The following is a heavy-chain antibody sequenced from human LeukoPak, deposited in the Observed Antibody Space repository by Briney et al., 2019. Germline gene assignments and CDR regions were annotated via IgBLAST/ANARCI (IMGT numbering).Heavy chain of an antibody. CDR2: IKQDGSEK. CDR3: ARGSSYYEGSGYYYAFDY. V-gene: IGHV3-7*01. Sequence: GGSLRLSCAASGFTFSSYWMSWVRQAPGKGLEWVANIKQDGSEKYYVDSVKGRFTISRDNAKNSLYLQMNSLRAKGTAEYYCARGSSYYEGSGYYYAFDYWGQGTLVTVSS. D-gene: IGHD3-22*01. J-gene: IGHJ4*02. CDR1: GFTFSSYW.